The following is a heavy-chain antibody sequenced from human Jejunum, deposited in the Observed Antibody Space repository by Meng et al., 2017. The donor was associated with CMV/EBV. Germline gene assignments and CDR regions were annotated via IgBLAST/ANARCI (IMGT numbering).Heavy chain of an antibody. J-gene: IGHJ4*02. V-gene: IGHV4-38-2*02. CDR2: IYHSGST. Sequence: CTVSGYSISSGYYWGWIRQPTGKGLEWIGSIYHSGSTYYNPSLKSRVTISVDTSKNQFSLKLSSVTAADTAVYYCASTDGNEYLDYWGQGTLVTVSS. CDR3: ASTDGNEYLDY. D-gene: IGHD4-23*01. CDR1: GYSISSGYY.